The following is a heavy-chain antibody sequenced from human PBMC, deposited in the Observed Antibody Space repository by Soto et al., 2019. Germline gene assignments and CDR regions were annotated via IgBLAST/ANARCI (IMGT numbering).Heavy chain of an antibody. Sequence: SETLSLTCTVSGDSVSNYYWSWIRQPAGRGLEWIGRVYSSGATNYNPSLNGRVTMSVDTSRNQFSLGLSSVTAADTAIYYCTNGANWNYHDVGVDVWGQGTAVTVSS. CDR3: TNGANWNYHDVGVDV. D-gene: IGHD1-20*01. J-gene: IGHJ6*02. CDR2: VYSSGAT. CDR1: GDSVSNYY. V-gene: IGHV4-4*07.